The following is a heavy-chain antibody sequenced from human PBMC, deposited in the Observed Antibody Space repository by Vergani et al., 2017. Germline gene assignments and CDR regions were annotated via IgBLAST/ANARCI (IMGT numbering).Heavy chain of an antibody. CDR2: VISKKDGGRA. CDR1: GLNFNDAW. D-gene: IGHD4-11*01. Sequence: EVQLVESGGGLLKPGDHVRLSCAVSGLNFNDAWMTWVRQAPGKGLEWLGRVISKKDGGRADYSPHVKGTITISRDESKSTIYLDMNRLRIEDTATYYCSTYSVGASYSGGPGTRVTVSS. CDR3: STYSVGASYS. J-gene: IGHJ4*02. V-gene: IGHV3-15*01.